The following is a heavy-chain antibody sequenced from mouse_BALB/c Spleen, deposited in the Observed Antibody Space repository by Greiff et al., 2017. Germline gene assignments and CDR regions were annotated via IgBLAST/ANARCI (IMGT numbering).Heavy chain of an antibody. Sequence: EVKVEESGGGLVQPGGSRKLSCAASGFTFSSFGMHWVRQAPEKGLEWVAYISSGSSTIYYADTVKGRFTISRDNPKNTLFLQMTSLRSEDTAMYYCARFRRYDEGAFAYWGQGTLVTVSA. D-gene: IGHD2-14*01. CDR3: ARFRRYDEGAFAY. J-gene: IGHJ3*01. V-gene: IGHV5-17*02. CDR1: GFTFSSFG. CDR2: ISSGSSTI.